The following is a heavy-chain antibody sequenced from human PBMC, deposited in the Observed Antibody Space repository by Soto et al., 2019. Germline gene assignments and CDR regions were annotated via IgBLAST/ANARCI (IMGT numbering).Heavy chain of an antibody. J-gene: IGHJ4*02. CDR3: AKDMRYDSSSFFHY. D-gene: IGHD3-22*01. Sequence: EVQLVESGGGLVQPGRSLRLSCAASGFTFDDYAMHWVRQGPGKGLEWVSSINWNSGRIDYADSVKGRFTISRDNAKNSLYLQMHSLRAEDTALYYCAKDMRYDSSSFFHYWGQGTLVTVSS. V-gene: IGHV3-9*01. CDR1: GFTFDDYA. CDR2: INWNSGRI.